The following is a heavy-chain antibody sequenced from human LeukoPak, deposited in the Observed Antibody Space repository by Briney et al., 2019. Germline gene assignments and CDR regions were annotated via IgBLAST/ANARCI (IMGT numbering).Heavy chain of an antibody. D-gene: IGHD3-22*01. Sequence: PGGSLRLSCAASGFTFSDYWMSWVRQSPGKGLEWVANIKHDGSEKYYVDSVKGRFTISRDNAKNSLYLQMNSLRAEDTAVYYCAAGNFYYDSSGQVLDYYYYYYMDVWGKGTTVTVSS. J-gene: IGHJ6*03. CDR2: IKHDGSEK. CDR3: AAGNFYYDSSGQVLDYYYYYYMDV. CDR1: GFTFSDYW. V-gene: IGHV3-7*01.